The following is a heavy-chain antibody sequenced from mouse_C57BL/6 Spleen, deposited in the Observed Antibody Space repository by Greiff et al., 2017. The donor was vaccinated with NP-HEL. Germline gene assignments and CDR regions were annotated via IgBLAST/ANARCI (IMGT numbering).Heavy chain of an antibody. V-gene: IGHV1-62-2*01. CDR1: GYTFTEYT. Sequence: VQGVESGAELVKPGASVKLSCKASGYTFTEYTIHWVKQRSGQGLEWIGWFYPGSGSIKYNEKFKDKATLTADKSSSTVYMELSRLTSEDSAVYFCARHEFFPYGNYPFAYWGQGTLVTVSA. D-gene: IGHD2-1*01. CDR3: ARHEFFPYGNYPFAY. CDR2: FYPGSGSI. J-gene: IGHJ3*01.